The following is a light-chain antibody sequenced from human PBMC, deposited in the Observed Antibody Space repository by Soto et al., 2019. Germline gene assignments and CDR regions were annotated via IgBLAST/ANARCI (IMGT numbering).Light chain of an antibody. V-gene: IGLV2-14*01. CDR2: EVT. Sequence: QSALTQPASVSGSPGQSIAISCTGTSGDVGGYDYVSWYQQHPDKAPKLMIYEVTKRPSWVSNRFSGSKSGNTPSLTISGLQPEDDADYYCSSHTRGSTRVLGSGTKLTLL. CDR3: SSHTRGSTRV. J-gene: IGLJ1*01. CDR1: SGDVGGYDY.